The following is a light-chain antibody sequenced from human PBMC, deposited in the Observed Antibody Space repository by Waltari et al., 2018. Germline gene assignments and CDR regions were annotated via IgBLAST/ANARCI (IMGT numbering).Light chain of an antibody. CDR3: SSYTTSSTYV. J-gene: IGLJ1*01. CDR1: SSDVGGYNF. V-gene: IGLV2-14*03. CDR2: DVT. Sequence: QSALTQPASVSGSPGQSITISCTGTSSDVGGYNFVSWYQQHPGKVPKLIIYDVTNRPSGVSTRFSGSKSGNTASLTISGLQAEDEADYYCSSYTTSSTYVFGTGTKVTVL.